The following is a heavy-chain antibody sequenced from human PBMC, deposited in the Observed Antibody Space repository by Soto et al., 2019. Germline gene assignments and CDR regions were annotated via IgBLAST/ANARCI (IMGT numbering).Heavy chain of an antibody. CDR1: GYTFTGYY. CDR2: IIPNRGTT. Sequence: ASVKVSCKASGYTFTGYYMHWVRQAPGQGLEWMGRIIPNRGTTNYAQKFQGRVTIITDTSMSTTYMELSSLRSEDTAVYYCARDHLFDSFDIWGQGTMVTVS. CDR3: ARDHLFDSFDI. V-gene: IGHV1-2*02. J-gene: IGHJ3*02.